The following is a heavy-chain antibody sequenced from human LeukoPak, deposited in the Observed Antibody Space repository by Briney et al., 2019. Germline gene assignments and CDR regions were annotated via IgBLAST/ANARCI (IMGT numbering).Heavy chain of an antibody. V-gene: IGHV3-30-3*01. Sequence: GRSLRLSCAASGFTFSSYAMHWVRQAPGKGLEWVAVISYDGSNKYYADSVKGRFTISRDNSKNTLYLQMSSLRAEDTAVYYCARRRGHWFDPWGQGTLVTVSS. CDR1: GFTFSSYA. CDR2: ISYDGSNK. CDR3: ARRRGHWFDP. D-gene: IGHD3-10*01. J-gene: IGHJ5*02.